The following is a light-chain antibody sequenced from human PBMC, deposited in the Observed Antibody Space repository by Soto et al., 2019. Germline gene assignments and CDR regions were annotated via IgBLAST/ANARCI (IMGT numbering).Light chain of an antibody. V-gene: IGKV3-11*01. CDR2: DAS. CDR3: QQRYNWPLT. Sequence: EIVLAQSPGSLSLSPGERATLSCRASQRVSSNLVWYQQKPGQAPRLLIYDASNRATGIPARFSGSGSGTDFTLTINSLEHEDFAVYYCQQRYNWPLTFGGGTKVEIK. CDR1: QRVSSN. J-gene: IGKJ4*01.